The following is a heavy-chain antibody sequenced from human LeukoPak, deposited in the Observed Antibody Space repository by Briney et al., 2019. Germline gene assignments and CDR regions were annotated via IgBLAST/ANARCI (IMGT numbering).Heavy chain of an antibody. CDR2: IYHDVST. D-gene: IGHD5-12*01. CDR3: ARAKVASRIRLEY. V-gene: IGHV4-59*01. CDR1: GGSIRSYY. J-gene: IGHJ4*02. Sequence: TSETLSLTCTVSGGSIRSYYYNWIRQPPGKGLEWIGYIYHDVSTSYNPFLKSRVTMSVDTSKNQFSLTLISVTAADTAVYYCARAKVASRIRLEYWGQGTLVTVSS.